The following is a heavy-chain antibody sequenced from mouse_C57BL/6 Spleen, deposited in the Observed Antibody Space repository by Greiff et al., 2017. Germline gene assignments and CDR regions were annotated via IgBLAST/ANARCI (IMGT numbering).Heavy chain of an antibody. J-gene: IGHJ3*01. V-gene: IGHV1-7*01. Sequence: VQLQQSGAELAKPGASVKLSCKASGYTFTSYWMHWVKQRPGQGLEWIGYINPSSGYTKYNQKFKDKATLTADKSSSTAYMQLSRLTYEDSAVYSCASDDSGPACFAYWGQGTLVTVSA. D-gene: IGHD3-1*01. CDR2: INPSSGYT. CDR3: ASDDSGPACFAY. CDR1: GYTFTSYW.